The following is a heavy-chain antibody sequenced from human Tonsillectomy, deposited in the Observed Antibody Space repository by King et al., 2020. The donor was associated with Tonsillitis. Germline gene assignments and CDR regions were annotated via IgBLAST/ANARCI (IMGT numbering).Heavy chain of an antibody. Sequence: VQLVESGGGLVQPGRSLRLSCAASGFTFDDYAMHWVRQAPGKGLEWVSGISWNSGSIGYADSVKGRFIISRDNAKNSLYLQMNSLRAEDTALYYCAKDMLRVGYGGDPTNYDYYYGMDVWGQGTTVTVSS. V-gene: IGHV3-9*01. CDR1: GFTFDDYA. CDR3: AKDMLRVGYGGDPTNYDYYYGMDV. D-gene: IGHD4-23*01. CDR2: ISWNSGSI. J-gene: IGHJ6*02.